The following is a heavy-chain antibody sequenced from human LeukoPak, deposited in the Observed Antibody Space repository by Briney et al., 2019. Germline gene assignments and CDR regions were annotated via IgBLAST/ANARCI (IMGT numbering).Heavy chain of an antibody. V-gene: IGHV3-23*01. CDR3: AKDPLYCSSTSCYVDYYFDY. CDR2: ISGSGGST. CDR1: GFTFSSYA. Sequence: GGSLRLSCAASGFTFSSYAMSWVRQAPGKGLEWVSAISGSGGSTYYADSVKGWFTISRDNSKNTLYLQMNSLRAEDTAVYYCAKDPLYCSSTSCYVDYYFDYWGQGTLVTVSS. D-gene: IGHD2-2*01. J-gene: IGHJ4*02.